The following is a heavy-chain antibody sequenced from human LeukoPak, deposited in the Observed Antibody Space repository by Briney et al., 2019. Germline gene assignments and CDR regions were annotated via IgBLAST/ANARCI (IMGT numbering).Heavy chain of an antibody. CDR3: ARAAGQDHTKMMIYYYYYMDV. CDR2: VYHSGST. CDR1: GASISGSDYY. Sequence: TSEALSLNCTVSGASISGSDYYWSWTRQPPGKGLEWIGCVYHSGSTKYNPSLKSRVTLSIDTSKNQFSLNLSSVTAADTAVYYCARAAGQDHTKMMIYYYYYMDVWGKGSTVTVSS. J-gene: IGHJ6*03. V-gene: IGHV4-61*08. D-gene: IGHD6-13*01.